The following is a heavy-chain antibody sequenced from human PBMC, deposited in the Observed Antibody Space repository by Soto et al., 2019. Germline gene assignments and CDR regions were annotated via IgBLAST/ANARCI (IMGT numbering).Heavy chain of an antibody. D-gene: IGHD7-27*01. J-gene: IGHJ4*02. Sequence: GGSLRLSCAASGFTFSIFAMSWVRQSPGKGLEWVSTISGSGGSTYYADAVKGRFTISRDNSMGTLYLQMKSLRVEDAAIYYCAKEVSLGSTVDLGYWGQGALVTVSS. CDR2: ISGSGGST. CDR3: AKEVSLGSTVDLGY. CDR1: GFTFSIFA. V-gene: IGHV3-23*01.